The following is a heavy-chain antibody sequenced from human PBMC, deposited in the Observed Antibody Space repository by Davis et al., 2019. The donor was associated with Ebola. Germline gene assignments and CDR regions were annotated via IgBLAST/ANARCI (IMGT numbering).Heavy chain of an antibody. Sequence: AASVKVSCKASGYSFTDDGISWVRQAPGQGLEWMGWISTYNGNTNCAQKVQGRITMTTDTSTSTAYMELRSLRSEDTAVYYCARVLLAEGFRELAFDYWGQGTLVTVSS. J-gene: IGHJ4*02. CDR1: GYSFTDDG. V-gene: IGHV1-18*01. CDR2: ISTYNGNT. CDR3: ARVLLAEGFRELAFDY. D-gene: IGHD3-10*01.